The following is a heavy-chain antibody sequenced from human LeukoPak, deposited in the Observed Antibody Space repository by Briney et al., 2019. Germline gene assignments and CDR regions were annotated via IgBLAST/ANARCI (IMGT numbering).Heavy chain of an antibody. D-gene: IGHD6-19*01. J-gene: IGHJ4*02. V-gene: IGHV4-59*01. CDR3: ARGRYGGGWYDY. CDR1: GASIDTYY. Sequence: KPSETLSLTCTVSGASIDTYYWTWIRQPPGKGLEYIAYIYYTGSTDYNPSFKSRVRMSLDTSKNQFSLVLNSVTAADTAVYYCARGRYGGGWYDYWGQGTLVTVSS. CDR2: IYYTGST.